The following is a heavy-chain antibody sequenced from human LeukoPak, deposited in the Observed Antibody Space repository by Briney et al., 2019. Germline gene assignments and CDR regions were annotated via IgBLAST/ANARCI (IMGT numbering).Heavy chain of an antibody. D-gene: IGHD1-26*01. CDR2: ISSSSSYI. CDR3: ARGSLWELLHDAFDI. J-gene: IGHJ3*02. CDR1: GFTFSSYS. V-gene: IGHV3-21*01. Sequence: GGSLRLSCAASGFTFSSYSMNWVRQAPGKGLEWVSSISSSSSYIYYADSVKGRFTISRDNAKNSLYLQMNSLRAEDTAVYYCARGSLWELLHDAFDIWGQGTMVTVSS.